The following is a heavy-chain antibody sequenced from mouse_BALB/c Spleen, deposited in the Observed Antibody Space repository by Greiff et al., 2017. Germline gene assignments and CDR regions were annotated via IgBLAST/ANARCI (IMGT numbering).Heavy chain of an antibody. CDR1: GYTFTSYW. CDR3: ARSEDTWFAD. CDR2: IYPGDGDT. D-gene: IGHD3-3*01. Sequence: VQLQQSGAELARPGASVKLSCKASGYTFTSYWMQWVKQRPGQGLEWIGAIYPGDGDTRYTQKFKGKATLTADKSSSTAYMQLSSLASEDSAVYYCARSEDTWFADWGQGTLVTVSA. J-gene: IGHJ3*01. V-gene: IGHV1-87*01.